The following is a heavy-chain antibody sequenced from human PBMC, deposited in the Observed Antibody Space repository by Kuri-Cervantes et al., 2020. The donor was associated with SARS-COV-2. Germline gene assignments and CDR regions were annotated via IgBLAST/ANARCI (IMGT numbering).Heavy chain of an antibody. CDR2: IRSKDKNYAT. D-gene: IGHD3-10*01. CDR3: ARRAMVRGMYYFDY. V-gene: IGHV3-73*01. Sequence: GGSLRLSCVASGFTFSGSGMHWVRQASGKGLEWVGRIRSKDKNYATAYAASLKGRFTISRDDAKNTAYLQMNSLETEDTAVYYCARRAMVRGMYYFDYWGQGTLVTV. J-gene: IGHJ4*02. CDR1: GFTFSGSG.